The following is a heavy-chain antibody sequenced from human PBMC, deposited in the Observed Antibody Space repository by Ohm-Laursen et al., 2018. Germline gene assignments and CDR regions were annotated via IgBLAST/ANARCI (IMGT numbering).Heavy chain of an antibody. D-gene: IGHD3-22*01. J-gene: IGHJ4*02. CDR2: ISGSTRNT. V-gene: IGHV3-23*01. Sequence: GSLRLSCAASGFTFSTYAMNWVRQAPGKGLEWVSCISGSTRNTYYADSVQGRFTISRDNSKNTLYLQMNSLRAGDTAVYYCAKDQEKTRITMIVVVTSGFDYWGQGTLVTVSS. CDR1: GFTFSTYA. CDR3: AKDQEKTRITMIVVVTSGFDY.